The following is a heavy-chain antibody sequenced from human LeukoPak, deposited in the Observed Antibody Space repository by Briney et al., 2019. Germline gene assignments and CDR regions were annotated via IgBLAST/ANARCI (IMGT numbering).Heavy chain of an antibody. V-gene: IGHV3-23*01. CDR3: AKDGQNYDFWSGYSENNWFDP. Sequence: GALRLSCAASGFTFSSYAMSWVRQAPGKGLEWVSAISGSGGSTYYADSVKGRFTISRDNSKNTLYLQMNSLRAEDTAVYYCAKDGQNYDFWSGYSENNWFDPWGQGTLVTVSS. CDR2: ISGSGGST. D-gene: IGHD3-3*01. CDR1: GFTFSSYA. J-gene: IGHJ5*02.